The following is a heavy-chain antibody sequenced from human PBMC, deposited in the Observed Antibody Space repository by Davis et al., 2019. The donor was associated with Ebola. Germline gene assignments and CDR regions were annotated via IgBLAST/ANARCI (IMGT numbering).Heavy chain of an antibody. CDR1: GGSISSSNW. CDR3: ARIEWPYYYYGMDV. V-gene: IGHV4-4*02. D-gene: IGHD3-3*01. CDR2: IYHSGST. Sequence: MPSETLSLTCAVSGGSISSSNWWSWVRQPPGKGLEWIGEIYHSGSTNYNPSLKSRVTISVDTSKNQFSLKLSSVTAADTAVYYCARIEWPYYYYGMDVWGQGTTVTVSS. J-gene: IGHJ6*02.